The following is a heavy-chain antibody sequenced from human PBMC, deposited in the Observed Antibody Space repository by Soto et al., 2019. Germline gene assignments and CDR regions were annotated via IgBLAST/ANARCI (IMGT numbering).Heavy chain of an antibody. J-gene: IGHJ4*02. CDR1: GDTVNFYT. V-gene: IGHV1-69*02. CDR2: FNPILSFS. CDR3: ATSFGSGSRAFDY. Sequence: QVQLVQSGAEVKKPGSSVKVSCKASGDTVNFYTINWVRQAPGLGLEWMGRFNPILSFSNSALKFQGRVTLTADKSTSTVYMVLSSLRSEDTAIYYCATSFGSGSRAFDYWGQGALVTVSS. D-gene: IGHD3-10*01.